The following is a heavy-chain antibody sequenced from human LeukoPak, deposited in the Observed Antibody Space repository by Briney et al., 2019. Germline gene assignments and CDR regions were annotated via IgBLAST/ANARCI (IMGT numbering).Heavy chain of an antibody. V-gene: IGHV1-2*02. J-gene: IGHJ4*02. CDR2: INPNSGGT. D-gene: IGHD3-22*01. CDR3: ARGHYYYDSSGYDYFDY. Sequence: ASVKVSCKASGYTFTGYYMHWVRQAPGQGLEWMGWINPNSGGTNYAQKFQGRVTMTRDTSISTAYMELSRLRSDDTAVYYCARGHYYYDSSGYDYFDYWGQGTLVTVSS. CDR1: GYTFTGYY.